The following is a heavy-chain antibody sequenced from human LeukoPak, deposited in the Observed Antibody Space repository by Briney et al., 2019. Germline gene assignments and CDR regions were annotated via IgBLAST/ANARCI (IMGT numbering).Heavy chain of an antibody. D-gene: IGHD6-19*01. CDR1: GGSISSYY. CDR3: ARDYSSGWTYYYYYYGMDV. V-gene: IGHV4-4*07. J-gene: IGHJ6*02. CDR2: IYTSGST. Sequence: SETLSLTCTVSGGSISSYYWSWIRQPAGKGLEWIGRIYTSGSTNYNPSLKSRVTMSVDTSKNQFSLKPSSVTAADTAVYYCARDYSSGWTYYYYYYGMDVWGQGTTVTVSS.